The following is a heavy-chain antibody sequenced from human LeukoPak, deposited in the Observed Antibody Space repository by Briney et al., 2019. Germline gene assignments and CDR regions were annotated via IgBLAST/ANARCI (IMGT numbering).Heavy chain of an antibody. V-gene: IGHV4-30-2*01. CDR1: GGSISSGGYS. CDR3: ARASGSGYNGREFDY. J-gene: IGHJ4*02. D-gene: IGHD3-10*01. CDR2: IYHSGST. Sequence: PSETLSLTCAVSGGSISSGGYSWSWIRQPPGKGLEWIGYIYHSGSTYYNPSLKSRVTISVDRSKNQFSLKLSSVTAADTAVYYCARASGSGYNGREFDYWGQGTLVTVSS.